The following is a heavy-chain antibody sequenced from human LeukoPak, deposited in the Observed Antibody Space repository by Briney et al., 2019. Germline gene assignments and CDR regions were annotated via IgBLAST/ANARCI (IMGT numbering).Heavy chain of an antibody. D-gene: IGHD2-2*01. Sequence: ASVKVSCKASRYTFTGYYIHWVRQAPGQGLEWMGVINPSGGSTSFAQKFQARLTMTRDTSTSTVYMELSGLSSEDTAVYYCAREIVVVPSAMGFDPWGQGTLVTVSS. J-gene: IGHJ5*02. V-gene: IGHV1-46*01. CDR3: AREIVVVPSAMGFDP. CDR1: RYTFTGYY. CDR2: INPSGGST.